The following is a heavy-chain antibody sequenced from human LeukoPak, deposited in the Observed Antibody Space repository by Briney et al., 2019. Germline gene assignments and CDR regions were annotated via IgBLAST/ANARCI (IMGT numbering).Heavy chain of an antibody. CDR3: ARSHCSSTSCYRAAGYYYYMDV. D-gene: IGHD2-2*02. V-gene: IGHV3-48*04. CDR1: GFTFSSYS. CDR2: ISSSSSTI. Sequence: PGGSLRLSCAASGFTFSSYSMSWVRQAPGKGLEWVSYISSSSSTIYYADSVKGRFTISRDNAKNSLYLQMNSLRAEDTAVYYCARSHCSSTSCYRAAGYYYYMDVWGKGTTVTVSS. J-gene: IGHJ6*03.